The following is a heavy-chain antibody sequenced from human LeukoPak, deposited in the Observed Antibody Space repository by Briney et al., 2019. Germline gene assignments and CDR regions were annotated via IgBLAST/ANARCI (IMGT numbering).Heavy chain of an antibody. V-gene: IGHV4-59*12. CDR2: IYYSGST. J-gene: IGHJ4*02. CDR1: GGSISSYY. D-gene: IGHD6-19*01. Sequence: PSETLSLTCTVSGGSISSYYWSWIRQPPGKGLEWIGYIYYSGSTNYNPSLKSRVTISVDTSKNQFSLKLSSMTAADTAVYYCARWDDSAWGFGNWGPGTLVTVSS. CDR3: ARWDDSAWGFGN.